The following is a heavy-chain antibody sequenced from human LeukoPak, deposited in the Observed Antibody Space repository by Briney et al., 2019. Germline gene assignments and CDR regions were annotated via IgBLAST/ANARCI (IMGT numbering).Heavy chain of an antibody. Sequence: SETLSLTCAVSGGSISSGGYSWSWIRQPPGKGLEWIGYIYYSGSTNYNPSLKSRVTISVDTSKNQFSLKLSSVTAADTAVYYCARGVKQRFDPWGQGTLVTVSS. V-gene: IGHV4-61*08. CDR1: GGSISSGGYS. J-gene: IGHJ5*02. CDR3: ARGVKQRFDP. CDR2: IYYSGST.